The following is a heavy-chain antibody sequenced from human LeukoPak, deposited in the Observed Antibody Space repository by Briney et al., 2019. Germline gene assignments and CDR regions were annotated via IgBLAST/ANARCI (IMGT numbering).Heavy chain of an antibody. V-gene: IGHV1-2*02. CDR1: GYTFTAYY. CDR3: ARGLQENLAWLTAFSAFDI. Sequence: ASVKVSCKASGYTFTAYYMHWVRQAPGQGLEWMGWINPNSGVTNYAQKVQGRVTMTRDTSISTAYMDLSRLRSDDTAVYYCARGLQENLAWLTAFSAFDIWGQGTMVTVSS. J-gene: IGHJ3*02. CDR2: INPNSGVT. D-gene: IGHD6-19*01.